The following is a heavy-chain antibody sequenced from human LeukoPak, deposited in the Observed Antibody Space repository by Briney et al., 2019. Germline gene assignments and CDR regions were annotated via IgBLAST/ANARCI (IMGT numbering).Heavy chain of an antibody. CDR3: ARVVAGNPYYYYGMDV. CDR2: IYYSGST. D-gene: IGHD6-19*01. J-gene: IGHJ6*02. Sequence: PSETLSLTCTVSGGSISSYYWSWIRQPPGKGLEWIGYIYYSGSTNYNPSLKSRVTISVDTPKNQFSLKLSSVTAADTAVYYCARVVAGNPYYYYGMDVWGQGTTVTVSS. V-gene: IGHV4-59*08. CDR1: GGSISSYY.